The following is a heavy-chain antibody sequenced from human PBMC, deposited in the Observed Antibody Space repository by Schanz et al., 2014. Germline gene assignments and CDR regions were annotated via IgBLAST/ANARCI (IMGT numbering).Heavy chain of an antibody. Sequence: EVQLVESGGGLVQPGRSLRLSCAASGFTFDDYAMHWVRQAPGKGLEWVSGISWNSGSIGYADSVKGRFTISRDNAKNSLYLQMNSLRTEDTALYYCAKGAVEMSTGLGGSWGQGTLVTVSS. D-gene: IGHD3-16*01. V-gene: IGHV3-9*01. CDR2: ISWNSGSI. CDR3: AKGAVEMSTGLGGS. CDR1: GFTFDDYA. J-gene: IGHJ5*02.